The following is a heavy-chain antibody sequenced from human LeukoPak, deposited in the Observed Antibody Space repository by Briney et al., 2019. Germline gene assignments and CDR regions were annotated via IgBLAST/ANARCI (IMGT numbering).Heavy chain of an antibody. CDR2: INWNGGST. Sequence: PGGSLRLSCAASGFTFDDYGMSRVRQAPGKGLEWVSGINWNGGSTGYADSVKGRFTISRDNAKNSLYLQMNSLRAEDTAVYYCARDYGGSSPFDYWGQGTLVTVSS. CDR1: GFTFDDYG. D-gene: IGHD4-23*01. J-gene: IGHJ4*02. V-gene: IGHV3-20*04. CDR3: ARDYGGSSPFDY.